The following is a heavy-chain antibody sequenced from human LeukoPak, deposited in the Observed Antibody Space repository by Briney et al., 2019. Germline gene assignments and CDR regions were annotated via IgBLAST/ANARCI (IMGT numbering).Heavy chain of an antibody. D-gene: IGHD6-19*01. V-gene: IGHV1-18*01. J-gene: IGHJ4*02. CDR1: GYTFTSYG. CDR3: ARDKSRFGSGWFGFDY. CDR2: ISAYNGNT. Sequence: ASVKVSCKASGYTFTSYGISLVRQAPGQGLEWMGWISAYNGNTNYAQELQGRVTMTTDTSTSTAYMELRSLRSDDTAVYYCARDKSRFGSGWFGFDYWGQGTLVTVSS.